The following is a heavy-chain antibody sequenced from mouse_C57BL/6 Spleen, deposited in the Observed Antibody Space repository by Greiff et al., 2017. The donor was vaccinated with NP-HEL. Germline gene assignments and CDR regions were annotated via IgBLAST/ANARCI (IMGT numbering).Heavy chain of an antibody. CDR3: ARKDSSGLYAMDD. D-gene: IGHD3-2*02. J-gene: IGHJ4*01. CDR1: GYTFTSYW. CDR2: IDPSDSYT. Sequence: QVQLQQPGAELVMPGASVKLSCKASGYTFTSYWMHWVKQRPGQGLEWIGEIDPSDSYTNYNQKFKGKSTLTVDKSSSTAYMQLSSLTSEDSAVYYCARKDSSGLYAMDDWGQGTSVTVSS. V-gene: IGHV1-69*01.